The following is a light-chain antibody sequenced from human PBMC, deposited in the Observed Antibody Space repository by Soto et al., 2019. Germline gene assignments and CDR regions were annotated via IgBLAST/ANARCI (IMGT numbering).Light chain of an antibody. CDR2: DIT. J-gene: IGLJ1*01. CDR3: CSYAGSYSYYV. V-gene: IGLV2-11*01. CDR1: SSDVGGYDY. Sequence: QSALTQPRSVSGSPGQSVTISCTGTSSDVGGYDYVSWYQHRPGTAPKLMIFDITMRPSGVPDRFSGSKSGNTASLTISGLQAEDEADYYCCSYAGSYSYYVFGTGTKSPS.